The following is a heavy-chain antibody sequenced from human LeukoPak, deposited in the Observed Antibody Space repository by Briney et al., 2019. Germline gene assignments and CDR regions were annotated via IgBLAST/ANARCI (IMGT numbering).Heavy chain of an antibody. Sequence: SETLSLTCTVSGGSISSSSYYWGWIRQPPGKGLEWIGSIYYSGSTYYNPSLKSRVTISVDTSKNQFSLKLSSVTAADTAVYYCARGVVGHGTYYYYMDVWGKGTTVTVSS. D-gene: IGHD2-15*01. CDR2: IYYSGST. CDR3: ARGVVGHGTYYYYMDV. CDR1: GGSISSSSYY. J-gene: IGHJ6*03. V-gene: IGHV4-39*07.